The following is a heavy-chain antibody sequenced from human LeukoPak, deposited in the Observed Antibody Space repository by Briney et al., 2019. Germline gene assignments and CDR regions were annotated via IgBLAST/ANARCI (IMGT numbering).Heavy chain of an antibody. V-gene: IGHV3-21*01. CDR2: ISSSSSYI. J-gene: IGHJ4*02. CDR3: ARDLLGYCSGGSCYGFDY. Sequence: PGGSLRLSCAASGFTVSGSYMNWVRQAPWKGREWVSSISSSSSYIYYADSVKGRFTISRDNAKNSLYLQMNSLRAEDTAVYYCARDLLGYCSGGSCYGFDYWGQGTLVTVSS. CDR1: GFTVSGSY. D-gene: IGHD2-15*01.